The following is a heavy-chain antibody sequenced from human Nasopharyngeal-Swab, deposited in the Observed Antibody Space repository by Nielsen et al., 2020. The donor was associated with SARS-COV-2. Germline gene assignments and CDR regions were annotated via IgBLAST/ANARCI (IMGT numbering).Heavy chain of an antibody. CDR2: ISSSSSYI. CDR3: AAATSLDYYYYYGMDV. D-gene: IGHD1-26*01. Sequence: GESLKISCAASGFTFSSYSMNWVRQAPGKGLEWVSSISSSSSYIYYADSVKGRFTISRDKAKNSLYLQMNSLRAEDTAVYYCAAATSLDYYYYYGMDVWGQGTTVTVSS. J-gene: IGHJ6*02. V-gene: IGHV3-21*01. CDR1: GFTFSSYS.